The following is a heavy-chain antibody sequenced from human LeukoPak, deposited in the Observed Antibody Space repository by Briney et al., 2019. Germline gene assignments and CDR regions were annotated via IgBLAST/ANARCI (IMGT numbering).Heavy chain of an antibody. J-gene: IGHJ3*02. V-gene: IGHV4-31*03. D-gene: IGHD6-13*01. Sequence: PSQTLSLTCTVSGGSISSGGYYWSWIRQHPGKGLEWIGYIYYSGSTYCNPSLKSRVTISVDTSKNQFSLKLSSVTAADTAVYYCARSFDIAAAGSLGAFDIWGQGTMVTVSS. CDR2: IYYSGST. CDR1: GGSISSGGYY. CDR3: ARSFDIAAAGSLGAFDI.